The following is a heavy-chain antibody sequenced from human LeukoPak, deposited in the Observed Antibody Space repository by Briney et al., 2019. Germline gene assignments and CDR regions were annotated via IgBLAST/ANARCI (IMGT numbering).Heavy chain of an antibody. Sequence: GGSLRLSCAASGFTFSSYWMSWVRQSPGKGLEWVSVIYSGGSTYYADSVKGRFTISRDNSKNTLYLQMNSLRAEDTAVYYCARMTTVTYYFDYWGQGTLVTVSS. J-gene: IGHJ4*02. CDR2: IYSGGST. V-gene: IGHV3-53*01. CDR3: ARMTTVTYYFDY. D-gene: IGHD4-17*01. CDR1: GFTFSSYW.